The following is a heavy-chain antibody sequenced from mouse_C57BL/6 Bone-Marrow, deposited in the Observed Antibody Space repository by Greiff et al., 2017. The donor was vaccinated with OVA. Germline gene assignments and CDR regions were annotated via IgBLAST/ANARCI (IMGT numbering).Heavy chain of an antibody. CDR3: AMVVYYSNYAFYYYAMDY. V-gene: IGHV1-63*01. CDR2: IYPGGGYT. J-gene: IGHJ4*01. D-gene: IGHD2-5*01. Sequence: QVQLQQSGAELVRPGTSVKMSCKASGYTFTNYWIGWAKQRPGHGLEWIGDIYPGGGYTNYNEKFKGKATLTADKSSSTAYMQFSSLTSEDSAIYYCAMVVYYSNYAFYYYAMDYWGQGTSVTVSS. CDR1: GYTFTNYW.